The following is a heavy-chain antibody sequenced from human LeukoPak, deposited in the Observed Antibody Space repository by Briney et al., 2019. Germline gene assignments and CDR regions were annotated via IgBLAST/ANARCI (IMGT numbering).Heavy chain of an antibody. CDR1: GYTFTSYD. V-gene: IGHV1-8*01. J-gene: IGHJ4*02. Sequence: GASVKVSCKASGYTFTSYDINWVRQATGQGLEWTGWMNPNSGNTGYAQKFQGRVTMTRNTSISTAYMELSSLRSEDTAVYYCARGPGRDGYKLGSYWGQGTLVTVSS. D-gene: IGHD5-24*01. CDR2: MNPNSGNT. CDR3: ARGPGRDGYKLGSY.